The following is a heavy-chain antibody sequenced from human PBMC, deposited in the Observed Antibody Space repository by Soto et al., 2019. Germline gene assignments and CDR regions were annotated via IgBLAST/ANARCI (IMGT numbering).Heavy chain of an antibody. J-gene: IGHJ4*02. V-gene: IGHV4-4*07. Sequence: SETLSLTCTVSGAPISNFYWSWIRQPAGKGLEWIGRIYTSGNTNYNPSLKSRVTMSVDTSKNQFSLKLKSVTAADTAVYYCVRGTFDYWGQGILVTVSS. CDR3: VRGTFDY. CDR2: IYTSGNT. CDR1: GAPISNFY.